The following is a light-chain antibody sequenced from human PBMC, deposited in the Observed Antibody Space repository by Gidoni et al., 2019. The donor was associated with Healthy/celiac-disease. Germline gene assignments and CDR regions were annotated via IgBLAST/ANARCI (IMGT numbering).Light chain of an antibody. J-gene: IGKJ1*01. CDR3: QQYDNLET. CDR1: QDISNY. Sequence: DIQMTQSPSSLSASVGARVTITCQASQDISNYLNWYQQKPGKAPKLLIYDASNLETGVPSRFSGSGSGTDFTFTISSLQPEDIATYYCQQYDNLETFGQGTKVEIK. V-gene: IGKV1-33*01. CDR2: DAS.